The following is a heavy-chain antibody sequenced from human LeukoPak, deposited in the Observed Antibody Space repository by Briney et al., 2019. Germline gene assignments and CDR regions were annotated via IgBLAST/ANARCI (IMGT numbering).Heavy chain of an antibody. CDR2: ISGSGGST. CDR1: GFTFSSYA. D-gene: IGHD2-21*01. CDR3: AKFLPTHIVVANYYFDY. J-gene: IGHJ4*02. Sequence: GGSLRLSCAASGFTFSSYAMSWVRQAPGKGLEWVSAISGSGGSTYYADSVKGRFTIFRDNSKNTLYLQMNSLRAEDTTVYYCAKFLPTHIVVANYYFDYWGQGTLVTVSS. V-gene: IGHV3-23*01.